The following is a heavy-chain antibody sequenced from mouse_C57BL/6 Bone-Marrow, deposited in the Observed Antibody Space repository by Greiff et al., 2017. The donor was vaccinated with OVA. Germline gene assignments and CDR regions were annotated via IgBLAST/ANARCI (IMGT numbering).Heavy chain of an antibody. CDR1: GYAFSSSW. D-gene: IGHD2-1*01. J-gene: IGHJ2*01. CDR3: ARTGWYPYFDY. CDR2: IYPGDGDT. V-gene: IGHV1-82*01. Sequence: QVQLQQSGPELVKPGASVKISCKASGYAFSSSWMNWVKQRPGKGLEWIGRIYPGDGDTNYNGKFKGKATLTADKSSSTAYMQLSSLTSEDAAVYFCARTGWYPYFDYWGQGTTLTVSS.